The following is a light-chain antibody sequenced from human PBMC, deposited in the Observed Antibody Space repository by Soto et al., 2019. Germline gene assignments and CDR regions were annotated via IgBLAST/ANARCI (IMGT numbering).Light chain of an antibody. CDR3: QQSYSTPLT. Sequence: DIQMTQSPSSLSASVVYRVTIACLASQSISSYLNWYQQKPGKAPKLLIYAASSLQSGVPSRFSGSGSGTDFTLTISSLQPEDFATYYCQQSYSTPLTFGGGAKEDIK. CDR2: AAS. CDR1: QSISSY. J-gene: IGKJ4*01. V-gene: IGKV1-39*01.